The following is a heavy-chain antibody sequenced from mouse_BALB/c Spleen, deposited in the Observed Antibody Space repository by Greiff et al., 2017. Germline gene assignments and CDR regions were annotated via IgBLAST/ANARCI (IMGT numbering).Heavy chain of an antibody. CDR1: GYTFTSYY. J-gene: IGHJ3*01. CDR3: ARENYGSILAY. Sequence: QVQLQQSGPELVKPGASVRISCKASGYTFTSYYIHWVKQRPGQGLEWIGWIYPGNVNTKYNEKFKGKATLTADKSSSTAYMQLSSLTSADSAVYFCARENYGSILAYWGQGTLVTVSA. D-gene: IGHD1-1*01. CDR2: IYPGNVNT. V-gene: IGHV1S56*01.